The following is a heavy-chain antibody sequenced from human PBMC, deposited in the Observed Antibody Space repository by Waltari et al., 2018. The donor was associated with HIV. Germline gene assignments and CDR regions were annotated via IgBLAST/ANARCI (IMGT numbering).Heavy chain of an antibody. D-gene: IGHD6-19*01. CDR2: IWFDGSNK. CDR1: GFTFRNYG. J-gene: IGHJ3*02. CDR3: ARDRSGGWFDAFDI. Sequence: QVQLVESGGGVVQPGRSLRLSCAASGFTFRNYGIHWVRQAPGKGLEWVAVIWFDGSNKYYADSVKGRFTISRDNSKNMVYLQVNSLRAEDTAVYYCARDRSGGWFDAFDIWGQGTMITVSS. V-gene: IGHV3-33*01.